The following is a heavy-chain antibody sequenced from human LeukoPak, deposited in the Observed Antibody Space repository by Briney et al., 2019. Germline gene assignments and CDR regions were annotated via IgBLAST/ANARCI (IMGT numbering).Heavy chain of an antibody. V-gene: IGHV1-3*01. CDR1: GYTFINYA. Sequence: ASVKVSCKASGYTFINYAINWGRQAPGQRPEWIGWINAVNGNTKYSQKFQGRVTITRDTSASTAYMELSSLGSEDTAVYYCARGPRAAADDYWGQGTLVTVSS. CDR2: INAVNGNT. D-gene: IGHD6-13*01. J-gene: IGHJ4*02. CDR3: ARGPRAAADDY.